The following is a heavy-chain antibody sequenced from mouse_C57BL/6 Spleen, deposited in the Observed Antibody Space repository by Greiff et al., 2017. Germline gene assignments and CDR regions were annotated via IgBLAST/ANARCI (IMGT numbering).Heavy chain of an antibody. J-gene: IGHJ3*01. V-gene: IGHV3-6*01. CDR1: GYSITSGYY. D-gene: IGHD3-3*01. CDR2: ISYDGSN. CDR3: ARCSRDAGFAY. Sequence: EVKLVESGPGLVKPSQSLSLTCSVTGYSITSGYYWNWIRQFPGNKLEWMGYISYDGSNNYNPSLKNRISITRDTSKNQFFLKLNSVTTEDTATYYCARCSRDAGFAYWGQGTLVTVSA.